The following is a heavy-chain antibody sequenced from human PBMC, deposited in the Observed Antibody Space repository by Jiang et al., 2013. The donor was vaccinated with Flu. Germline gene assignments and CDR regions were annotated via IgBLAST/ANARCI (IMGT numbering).Heavy chain of an antibody. CDR1: GFSLSTSGVG. V-gene: IGHV2-5*06. J-gene: IGHJ4*02. CDR3: AHRLGYCTSTTCAWYFDY. Sequence: KPTQTLTLTCTFSGFSLSTSGVGVGWIRQPPGKALEWLALIYWDDDKRYSPSLKNRLTITKDTSKNQVVLTMTNMDPVDTATYYCAHRLGYCTSTTCAWYFDYWAREPWSPSPQ. CDR2: IYWDDDK. D-gene: IGHD2-2*01.